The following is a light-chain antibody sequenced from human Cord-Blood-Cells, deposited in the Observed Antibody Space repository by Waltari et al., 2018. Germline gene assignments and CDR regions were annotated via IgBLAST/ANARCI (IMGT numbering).Light chain of an antibody. CDR1: QGIRND. CDR2: AAA. Sequence: DLQMTHSPSSLSASVGVRGTITCRARQGIRNDLGCYQQKPGKAPKRLIYAAASLQSGVPSRFSGSGSGTEFTLTSSSRQPEDLATYDWLQHNSEPFTFDPGTKVDIK. J-gene: IGKJ3*01. CDR3: LQHNSEPFT. V-gene: IGKV1-17*01.